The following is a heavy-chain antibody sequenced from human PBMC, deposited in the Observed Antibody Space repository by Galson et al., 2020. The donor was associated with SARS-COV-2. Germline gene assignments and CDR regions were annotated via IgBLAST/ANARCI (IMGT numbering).Heavy chain of an antibody. CDR1: GYTFTSYG. J-gene: IGHJ5*02. CDR2: ISAYNGNT. D-gene: IGHD5-12*01. V-gene: IGHV1-18*01. CDR3: ARDNGATTPGWFDP. Sequence: ASVKVSCKASGYTFTSYGISWVRQAPGQGLEWMGWISAYNGNTNYAQKLQGRVTMTTDTSTSTAYMELRSLRSDDTAVYYCARDNGATTPGWFDPWGQGTLVTVSS.